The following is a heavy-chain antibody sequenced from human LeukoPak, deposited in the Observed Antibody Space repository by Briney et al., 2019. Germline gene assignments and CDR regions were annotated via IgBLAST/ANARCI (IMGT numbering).Heavy chain of an antibody. CDR3: ARGVDFWSGSPYFDF. V-gene: IGHV5-51*01. Sequence: GESLKISCNGSGYSFNSYYIGWVRQMPGKGMEWMGSIYPGDPETRYSPSFEGQVTISLDRSITTAYLQWSSLKASDTAMYYCARGVDFWSGSPYFDFWGQGSLVTVS. CDR1: GYSFNSYY. D-gene: IGHD3-3*01. CDR2: IYPGDPET. J-gene: IGHJ4*02.